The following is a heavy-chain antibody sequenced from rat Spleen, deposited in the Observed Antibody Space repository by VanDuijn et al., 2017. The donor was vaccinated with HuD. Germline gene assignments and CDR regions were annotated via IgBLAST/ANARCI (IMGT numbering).Heavy chain of an antibody. Sequence: EVQLVESGGGLVQPGRSLKLSCVASGFTFNNYWMTWIRQAPGKGLEWVASISNTGGTTNYPDSVKGRISISRDNAKSTLYVQLNSLRSEDTATYFCTRGIYYGYNAFVYWGQGVMVTVSS. CDR3: TRGIYYGYNAFVY. V-gene: IGHV5-31*01. D-gene: IGHD1-9*01. CDR1: GFTFNNYW. CDR2: ISNTGGTT. J-gene: IGHJ2*01.